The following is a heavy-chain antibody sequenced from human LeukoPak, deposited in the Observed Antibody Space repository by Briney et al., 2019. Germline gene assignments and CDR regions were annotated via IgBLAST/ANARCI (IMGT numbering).Heavy chain of an antibody. Sequence: SSETLSLTCAVYGGSFSGYYWSWIRQPPGKGLEWIGEINHSGSTNYNPSLKSRVTISVDTSKNQFSLKLSSVTAADTAVYYCARGRVLRPGFDYWGQGTLVTVSS. J-gene: IGHJ4*02. V-gene: IGHV4-34*01. CDR2: INHSGST. CDR1: GGSFSGYY. CDR3: ARGRVLRPGFDY. D-gene: IGHD2-15*01.